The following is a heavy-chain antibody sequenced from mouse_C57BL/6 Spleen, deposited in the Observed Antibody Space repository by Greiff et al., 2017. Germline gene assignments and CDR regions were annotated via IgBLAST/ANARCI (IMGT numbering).Heavy chain of an antibody. D-gene: IGHD1-1*01. CDR2: IDPEDGET. CDR1: GFNIKDYY. J-gene: IGHJ1*03. CDR3: ARDYYGSSPYWYFDV. V-gene: IGHV14-2*01. Sequence: EVKLEESGAELVKPGASVKLSCTASGFNIKDYYMHWVKQRTEQGLEWIGRIDPEDGETKYAPKFQGKATITADTSSNTAYLQLSSMTSEDTAVYYCARDYYGSSPYWYFDVWGTGTTVTVSS.